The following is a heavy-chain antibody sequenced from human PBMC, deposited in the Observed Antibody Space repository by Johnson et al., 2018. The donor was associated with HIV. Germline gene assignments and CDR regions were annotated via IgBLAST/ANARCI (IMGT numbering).Heavy chain of an antibody. J-gene: IGHJ3*02. D-gene: IGHD6-13*01. CDR1: GFTFSTYA. CDR2: ISSNGVRT. Sequence: VQLVESGGGLIQPGGSLRLSCAASGFTFSTYAMYWVRQAPGKGLEYVSGISSNGVRTYYANSVKDRFTVSRDSSNNTLYLQMNSLRAEDTTVYYCARDHDGQQLGFAFDIWGQGTMVTVSS. V-gene: IGHV3-64*01. CDR3: ARDHDGQQLGFAFDI.